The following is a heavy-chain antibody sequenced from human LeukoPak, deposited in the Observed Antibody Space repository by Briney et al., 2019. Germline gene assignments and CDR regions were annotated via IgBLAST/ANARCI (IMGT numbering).Heavy chain of an antibody. V-gene: IGHV3-74*01. J-gene: IGHJ4*02. CDR3: ARRTVGAAPYYFDY. CDR2: INSDGGST. CDR1: GFTFNNYW. Sequence: GGSLRLSCAASGFTFNNYWMHWVRQAPGKGLVWVSRINSDGGSTSYADSVKGRFTISRDNAKNTLFLQMNSLRAEDTAVYYCARRTVGAAPYYFDYWGQGTLVTVSS. D-gene: IGHD1-26*01.